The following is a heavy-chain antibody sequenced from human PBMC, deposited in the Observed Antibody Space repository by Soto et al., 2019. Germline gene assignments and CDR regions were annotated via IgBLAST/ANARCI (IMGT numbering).Heavy chain of an antibody. V-gene: IGHV1-3*01. CDR3: ASVLSGWYWRDY. J-gene: IGHJ4*02. CDR2: INAGNGNT. Sequence: QVQLVQSGAEVKKPVASVKVSCKASGYTFTSSAMHWVRQAPGQRLEWMGWINAGNGNTKYSQKFQGRVTITRDTSASTAYMELSSLRSEDTTVYYCASVLSGWYWRDYWGQGTLVTVSS. CDR1: GYTFTSSA. D-gene: IGHD6-19*01.